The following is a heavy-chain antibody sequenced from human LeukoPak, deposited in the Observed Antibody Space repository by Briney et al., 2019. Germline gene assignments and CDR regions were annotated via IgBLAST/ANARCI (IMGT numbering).Heavy chain of an antibody. CDR2: ISSSSSTI. CDR3: ARDTLVRGVIVDDAFDI. Sequence: GGSLRLSCAASGFTFSSYSMNWVRQAPGKGLEWVSYISSSSSTIYYADSVKGRFTISRDNAKNSLYLQMNSLRAEDTAVYYCARDTLVRGVIVDDAFDIWGQGTMVTVSS. V-gene: IGHV3-48*01. J-gene: IGHJ3*02. D-gene: IGHD3-10*01. CDR1: GFTFSSYS.